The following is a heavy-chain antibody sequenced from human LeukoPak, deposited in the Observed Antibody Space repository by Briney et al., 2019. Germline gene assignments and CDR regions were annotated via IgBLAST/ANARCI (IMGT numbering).Heavy chain of an antibody. D-gene: IGHD3-22*01. CDR3: ATAYYYDSSPPRYFQH. CDR1: GYTLTELS. J-gene: IGHJ1*01. V-gene: IGHV1-24*01. Sequence: ASVKVSCKVSGYTLTELSMHWVRQAPGKGFEWMGGFDPEDGETIYAQKFQGRVTMTEDTSTDTAYMELSSLRSEDTAVYYCATAYYYDSSPPRYFQHWGQGTLVTVSS. CDR2: FDPEDGET.